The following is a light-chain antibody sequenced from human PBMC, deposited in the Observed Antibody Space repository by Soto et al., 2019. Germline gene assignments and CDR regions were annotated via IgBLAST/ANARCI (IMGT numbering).Light chain of an antibody. Sequence: EIVLTESPATLSFSPRERSTLSCMASQSVSSYLAWYQQKPGQAPRLLIYDASNRATGSPARLSGSGSGTEFTLTISRLAPEDFAVYYCQQYGSSVTFGQGTKVDI. V-gene: IGKV3-11*01. CDR3: QQYGSSVT. CDR2: DAS. J-gene: IGKJ1*01. CDR1: QSVSSY.